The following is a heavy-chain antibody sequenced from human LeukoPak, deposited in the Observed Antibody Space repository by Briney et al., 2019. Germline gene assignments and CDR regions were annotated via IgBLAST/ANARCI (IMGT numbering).Heavy chain of an antibody. CDR2: INHSGST. CDR1: GGSFNGYY. Sequence: PSETLSLTCAVYGGSFNGYYWNWIRQPPGKGLEWIGEINHSGSTNYNPSLKSRVTISVDTSKNQFSLKLSSVTAADTAVYYCARAPYYDSSGYLFDYWGQGTLVTVSS. V-gene: IGHV4-34*01. CDR3: ARAPYYDSSGYLFDY. J-gene: IGHJ4*02. D-gene: IGHD3-22*01.